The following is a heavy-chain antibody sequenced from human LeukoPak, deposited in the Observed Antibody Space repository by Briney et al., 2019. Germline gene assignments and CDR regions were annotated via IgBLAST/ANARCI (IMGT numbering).Heavy chain of an antibody. CDR2: IYYSGST. Sequence: SETLFLTCSVSGGSISSYYWSWIRQPPGKGLEWIGYIYYSGSTNYNPSLKSRVTISVDTSKNQFSLKLSSVTAADTAVYYCARGGAGRGYFDYWGQGTLVTVSS. V-gene: IGHV4-59*01. CDR3: ARGGAGRGYFDY. CDR1: GGSISSYY. D-gene: IGHD6-19*01. J-gene: IGHJ4*02.